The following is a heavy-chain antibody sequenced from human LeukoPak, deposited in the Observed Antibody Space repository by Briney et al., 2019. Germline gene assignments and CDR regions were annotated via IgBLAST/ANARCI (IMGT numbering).Heavy chain of an antibody. CDR3: ARDRHYYDSSGYPFDY. Sequence: GGSLRLSCAASGFTFSTYSMNWVRQAPGKGLEWVSYIISSSSTTYYTYYADSVKGRFTISRDNAKNSLYLQMNSLRGEDTAVYYCARDRHYYDSSGYPFDYWGQGTLVTVSS. J-gene: IGHJ4*02. D-gene: IGHD3-22*01. CDR2: IISSSSTTYYT. CDR1: GFTFSTYS. V-gene: IGHV3-48*01.